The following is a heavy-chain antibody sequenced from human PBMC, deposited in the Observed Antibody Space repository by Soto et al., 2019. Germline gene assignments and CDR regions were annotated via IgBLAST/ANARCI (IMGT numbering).Heavy chain of an antibody. Sequence: ASVKVSCKASGYTFTNYDINWVRQATGQGLEWMGWMSPNSDNTNYAQKLQGRVTMTTDTSTSTAYMELRSLTSDDTAVYYCARGYDFWSGYPGLDVWGQGTTVTVSS. D-gene: IGHD3-3*01. CDR1: GYTFTNYD. J-gene: IGHJ6*02. V-gene: IGHV1-18*01. CDR3: ARGYDFWSGYPGLDV. CDR2: MSPNSDNT.